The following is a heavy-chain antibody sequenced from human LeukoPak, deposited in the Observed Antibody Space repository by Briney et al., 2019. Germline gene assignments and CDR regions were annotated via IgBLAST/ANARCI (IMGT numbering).Heavy chain of an antibody. CDR2: IIGSGGST. Sequence: GGSLRLSCAASGFTFSSYAMSWVRQAPGKGLEWVSAIIGSGGSTYYADSVKGRFTISRDNSKNTLYLQMNSLRAEDTAVYYCAKDLSGCSGSSCYPDAFDIWGQGTMVTVSS. CDR1: GFTFSSYA. D-gene: IGHD2-15*01. CDR3: AKDLSGCSGSSCYPDAFDI. J-gene: IGHJ3*02. V-gene: IGHV3-23*01.